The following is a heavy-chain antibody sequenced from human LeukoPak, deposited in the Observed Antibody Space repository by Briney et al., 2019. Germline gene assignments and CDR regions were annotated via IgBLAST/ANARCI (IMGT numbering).Heavy chain of an antibody. CDR2: IYYSGST. Sequence: SETLSLTCTVSGGSISSSSYYWGWIRQPPGKGLEWIGSIYYSGSTYYNPSLKSRVTISVDTSKNQFSLKLRSVTAADTAVYYCARTVVPAAIPLYYYYYMDVWGKGNTVPVSS. D-gene: IGHD2-2*02. CDR1: GGSISSSSYY. J-gene: IGHJ6*03. CDR3: ARTVVPAAIPLYYYYYMDV. V-gene: IGHV4-39*01.